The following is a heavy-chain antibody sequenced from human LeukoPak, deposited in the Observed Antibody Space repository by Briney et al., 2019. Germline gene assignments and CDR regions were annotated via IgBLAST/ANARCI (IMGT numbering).Heavy chain of an antibody. CDR3: ARLNPSLDILTGYYIDY. V-gene: IGHV4-59*12. D-gene: IGHD3-9*01. J-gene: IGHJ4*02. Sequence: SETLSLTCTVSGGSIGNFYWTWIRQPPGKGLEWLGFVTYNGNTNYNPSLKSRATISVDTSKNQFSLRLTSVTAADTAVYFCARLNPSLDILTGYYIDYWGQGTLVPVSS. CDR2: VTYNGNT. CDR1: GGSIGNFY.